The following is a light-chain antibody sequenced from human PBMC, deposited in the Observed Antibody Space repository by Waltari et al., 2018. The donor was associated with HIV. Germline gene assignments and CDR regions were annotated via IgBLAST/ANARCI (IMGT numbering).Light chain of an antibody. CDR3: QQYGSSPLT. CDR2: GAS. J-gene: IGKJ4*01. CDR1: QSVTSSF. V-gene: IGKV3-20*01. Sequence: EIVLTQSPGTLSLSPGERATLSCRASQSVTSSFLSWYQQKPGQAPRLLIYGASSRATGIPDRFIGGGSGTDFTLTISRLEPEDFAVYYCQQYGSSPLTFGGGTKVDIK.